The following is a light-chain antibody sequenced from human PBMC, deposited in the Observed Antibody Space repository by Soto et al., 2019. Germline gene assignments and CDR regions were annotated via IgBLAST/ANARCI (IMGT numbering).Light chain of an antibody. CDR1: SSDVGGYNY. CDR3: SSYTSTNTQV. V-gene: IGLV2-14*01. CDR2: GVS. Sequence: QSALTQPAPVSGSPGQSITISCTGTSSDVGGYNYVSWYQHHPGKAPKLVIYGVSNRPSGVSYRFSGSKSGNTASLTISGLQAEDEADYYCSSYTSTNTQVFGTGTKVTVL. J-gene: IGLJ1*01.